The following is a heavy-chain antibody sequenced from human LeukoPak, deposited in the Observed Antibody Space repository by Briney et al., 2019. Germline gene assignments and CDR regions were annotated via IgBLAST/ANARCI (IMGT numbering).Heavy chain of an antibody. Sequence: GGSLRLSCAASGFTFDDYAMHWVRQAPGKGLEWVSGISWDSGSIGYADSVKGRFTISRDNAKNSLYLQMNSLRAEDTALYYCAKDMRGQGGNAFDYWGQGTLVTVSS. V-gene: IGHV3-9*01. CDR3: AKDMRGQGGNAFDY. CDR1: GFTFDDYA. CDR2: ISWDSGSI. D-gene: IGHD4-23*01. J-gene: IGHJ4*02.